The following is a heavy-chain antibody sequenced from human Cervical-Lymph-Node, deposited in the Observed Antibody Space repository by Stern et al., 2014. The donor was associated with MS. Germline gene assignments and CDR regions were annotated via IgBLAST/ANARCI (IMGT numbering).Heavy chain of an antibody. Sequence: VQLVQSGAEVKNPGASVKVSCKASGYSFTKYGITWVRQAPGQGLEWMGWINGYTGNTNYAQKVQGRVTGTTETSTNTAYMELRNLRSDDTALYYCARETYTSSSGAYYYYALDVWGQGTTVTVFS. V-gene: IGHV1-18*01. CDR3: ARETYTSSSGAYYYYALDV. D-gene: IGHD6-6*01. CDR2: INGYTGNT. J-gene: IGHJ6*02. CDR1: GYSFTKYG.